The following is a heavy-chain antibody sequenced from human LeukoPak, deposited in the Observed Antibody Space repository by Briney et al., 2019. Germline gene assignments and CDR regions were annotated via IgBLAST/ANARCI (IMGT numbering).Heavy chain of an antibody. Sequence: PGGSLRLSCAASVFTFSSYDMHWVRQATGKGLEWVSAIGTAGDTYYPGSVKGRFTISRENAKNSLYLQMNSLRAGDTAVYYCARAGGYDYVDYYYGMDVWGQGTTVTVSS. CDR2: IGTAGDT. CDR1: VFTFSSYD. J-gene: IGHJ6*02. V-gene: IGHV3-13*01. D-gene: IGHD5-12*01. CDR3: ARAGGYDYVDYYYGMDV.